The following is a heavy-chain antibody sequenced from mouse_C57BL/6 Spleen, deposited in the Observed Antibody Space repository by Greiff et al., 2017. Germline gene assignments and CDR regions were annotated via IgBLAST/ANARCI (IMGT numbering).Heavy chain of an antibody. V-gene: IGHV14-2*01. D-gene: IGHD1-1*01. Sequence: EVKLMESGAELVKPGASVKLSCTASGFNIKDYSMHWVKQRTEQGLEWIGRIDPEDGETKYAPKFQGKATITADTASNTAYLQLSSLTSEDTAFYYCARDYGSSYGWYFDVWGTGTTVTVSS. J-gene: IGHJ1*03. CDR1: GFNIKDYS. CDR2: IDPEDGET. CDR3: ARDYGSSYGWYFDV.